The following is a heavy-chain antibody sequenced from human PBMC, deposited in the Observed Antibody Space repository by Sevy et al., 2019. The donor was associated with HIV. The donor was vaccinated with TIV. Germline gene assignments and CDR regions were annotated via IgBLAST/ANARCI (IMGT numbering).Heavy chain of an antibody. V-gene: IGHV4-39*01. J-gene: IGHJ5*02. Sequence: SETLSLTCTVSGGSISSSSYYWGWIRQPPGKGLECIGSIYYSGSTYYNPSLKSRVTISVDTSKNQFSLKLSSVTAADTAVYYCARQNIVVVVAATYNWFDPWGQGTLVTVSS. CDR1: GGSISSSSYY. CDR3: ARQNIVVVVAATYNWFDP. D-gene: IGHD2-15*01. CDR2: IYYSGST.